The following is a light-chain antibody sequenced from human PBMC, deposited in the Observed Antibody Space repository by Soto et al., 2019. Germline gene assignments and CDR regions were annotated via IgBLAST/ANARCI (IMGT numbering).Light chain of an antibody. CDR3: SSYTSSDTYV. CDR2: DVS. Sequence: QSVLTQPASVSGSPGQSITISYTGTSSDVGNYNYVSWHQHHPGKAPKLMINDVSNRPSGVSSRFSGSKSGNTASLTISGLQAEDEADYYCSSYTSSDTYVFGTGTKVTVL. V-gene: IGLV2-14*03. J-gene: IGLJ1*01. CDR1: SSDVGNYNY.